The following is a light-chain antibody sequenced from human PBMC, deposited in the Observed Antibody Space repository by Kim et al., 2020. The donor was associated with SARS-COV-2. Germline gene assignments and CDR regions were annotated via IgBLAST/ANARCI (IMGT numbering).Light chain of an antibody. CDR3: QQYNKNVYS. CDR1: QSVDSS. V-gene: IGKV3-15*01. J-gene: IGKJ2*03. CDR2: GAS. Sequence: EIVMTQSPATLSVSPGDRATLSCRASQSVDSSLAWYQQKPGQAPRLLIFGASTRATDVPARFSGSGSGTEFTLTISSLRSEDSALYHCQQYNKNVYSSGQGTKLEI.